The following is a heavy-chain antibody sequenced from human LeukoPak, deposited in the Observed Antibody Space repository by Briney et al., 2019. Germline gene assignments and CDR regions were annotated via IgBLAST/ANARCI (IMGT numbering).Heavy chain of an antibody. CDR1: GYRFTSYW. CDR3: ARLERRYSPFDY. J-gene: IGHJ4*02. Sequence: GESLKISCKGFGYRFTSYWIGGVRQMPGKGLEGMGIIYPGDSDTRYSPSFQGQVTISADKSISTAYLQWSSLKASDTAMYYCARLERRYSPFDYWGQGTLVTVSS. D-gene: IGHD5-18*01. V-gene: IGHV5-51*01. CDR2: IYPGDSDT.